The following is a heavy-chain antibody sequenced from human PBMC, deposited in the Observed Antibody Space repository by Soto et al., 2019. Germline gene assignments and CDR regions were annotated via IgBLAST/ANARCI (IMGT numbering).Heavy chain of an antibody. CDR3: ARGAAAGADYGMDV. J-gene: IGHJ6*02. D-gene: IGHD6-13*01. CDR1: GGSIYNYY. Sequence: PSETLSLTCTVSGGSIYNYYWSWIRQPAGKGLEWIGRIYPSGGTNFNPSLKSRVTMSVDTSNKKFSLKLSSVTAADTAVYRCARGAAAGADYGMDVWGQGTTVTVSS. CDR2: IYPSGGT. V-gene: IGHV4-4*07.